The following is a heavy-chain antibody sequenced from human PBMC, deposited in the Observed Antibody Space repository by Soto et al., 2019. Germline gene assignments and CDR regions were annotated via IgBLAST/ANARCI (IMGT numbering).Heavy chain of an antibody. CDR3: ARERGYYGSGSYSYYYYGMDV. J-gene: IGHJ6*02. Sequence: ASVKVSCKASGYTFTGYYMHWVRQAPGQGLEWMGWINPNSGGTNYAQKFQGWVTMTRDTSISTAYMELSRLRSDDTAVCYCARERGYYGSGSYSYYYYGMDVWGQGTTVTVSS. D-gene: IGHD3-10*01. CDR1: GYTFTGYY. V-gene: IGHV1-2*04. CDR2: INPNSGGT.